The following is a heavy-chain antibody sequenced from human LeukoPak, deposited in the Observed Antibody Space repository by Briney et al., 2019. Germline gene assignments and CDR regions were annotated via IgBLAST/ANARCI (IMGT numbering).Heavy chain of an antibody. Sequence: ASVKVSCKASGYTFTSYGISWVRQAPGQGLEWMGWISAYNGNTNYAQKLQGRVTMTTDTSTSTAYMELRSLRSDDTAVYYCARDIVAARRDYWFDPWGQGTLVTVSS. V-gene: IGHV1-18*01. J-gene: IGHJ5*02. CDR3: ARDIVAARRDYWFDP. CDR1: GYTFTSYG. CDR2: ISAYNGNT. D-gene: IGHD6-6*01.